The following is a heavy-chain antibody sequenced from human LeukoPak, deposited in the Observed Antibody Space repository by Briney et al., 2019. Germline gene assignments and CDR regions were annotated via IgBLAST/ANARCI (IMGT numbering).Heavy chain of an antibody. J-gene: IGHJ6*03. CDR1: GYTFTGYY. Sequence: ASVKVSCKASGYTFTGYYMHWVRQAPGQGREWMGWINPNSGGTNYAQKFQGRVTMTRDTSISTAYMELSRLRSDDTDVYYCARDAGIVPGPRDYMDVWGKGTTVTISS. CDR3: ARDAGIVPGPRDYMDV. V-gene: IGHV1-2*02. CDR2: INPNSGGT. D-gene: IGHD2-8*01.